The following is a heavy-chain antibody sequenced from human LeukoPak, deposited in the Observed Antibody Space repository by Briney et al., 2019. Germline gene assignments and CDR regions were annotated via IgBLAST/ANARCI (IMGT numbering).Heavy chain of an antibody. CDR2: IYYSGST. V-gene: IGHV4-59*01. D-gene: IGHD3-22*01. Sequence: SETLSLTCTVSGGSISSYYWSWIRQPPGQGLEWIGCIYYSGSTNYNPSLKSRVTISVDTSKNQFSQKLSSVTAADTAVYYCARVRSGYYYESSGYAFDYWGQGTLVTVSS. CDR1: GGSISSYY. J-gene: IGHJ4*02. CDR3: ARVRSGYYYESSGYAFDY.